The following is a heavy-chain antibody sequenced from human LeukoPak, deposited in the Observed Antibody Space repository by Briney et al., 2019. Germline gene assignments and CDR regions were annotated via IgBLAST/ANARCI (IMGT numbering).Heavy chain of an antibody. CDR2: ISSSSSYI. J-gene: IGHJ6*03. CDR1: GFTFSSYS. D-gene: IGHD3-10*01. CDR3: ARQGISGSYYCYYMDV. Sequence: GGSLRLSCAASGFTFSSYSMNWVRQAPGKGLEWVSSISSSSSYIYYADSVKGRFTISRDNAKNSLYLQMNSLRAEDTAVYYCARQGISGSYYCYYMDVWGKGTTVTVSS. V-gene: IGHV3-21*01.